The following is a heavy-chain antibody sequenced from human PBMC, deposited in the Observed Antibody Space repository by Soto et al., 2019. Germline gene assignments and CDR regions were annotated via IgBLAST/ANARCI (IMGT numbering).Heavy chain of an antibody. CDR1: GFSLANYP. Sequence: GGSLRLSCVASGFSLANYPMNWVRETPGKGLEWISYSSPRGDTIYYADSVEGRFTISRDNARNSLSLHMSSLRDEDSALYYCAKGPHTNVGWPYYFESWGQGVPVTVSS. J-gene: IGHJ4*02. CDR2: SSPRGDTI. V-gene: IGHV3-48*02. CDR3: AKGPHTNVGWPYYFES. D-gene: IGHD6-19*01.